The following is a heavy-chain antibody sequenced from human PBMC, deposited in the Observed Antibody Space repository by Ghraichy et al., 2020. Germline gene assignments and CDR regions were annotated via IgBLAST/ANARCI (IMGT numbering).Heavy chain of an antibody. CDR3: ARSFAGDGPFDY. Sequence: ASVKVSCKPSGYIFVTYGVSWVRQAPGQGLEGMGWISASKGNTNYAQSLQGRITLTTDISATTVYMDLRSLTSHDTAIYYCARSFAGDGPFDYWGHGTLVTVSS. CDR1: GYIFVTYG. D-gene: IGHD3-16*01. CDR2: ISASKGNT. V-gene: IGHV1-18*01. J-gene: IGHJ4*01.